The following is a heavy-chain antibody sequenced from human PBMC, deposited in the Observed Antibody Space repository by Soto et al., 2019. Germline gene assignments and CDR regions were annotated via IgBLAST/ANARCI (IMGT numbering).Heavy chain of an antibody. CDR2: IIPIFGTA. CDR1: GGTFSSYA. Sequence: QVQLVQSGAEVKKSGSSVKVSCKASGGTFSSYAISWVRQAPGQGLEWMGGIIPIFGTANYAQKFQGRVTITADESTSTAYMELSSLRSEDMAVYYCASLGIVGAGPEEDAFDIWGQGTMVTVSS. CDR3: ASLGIVGAGPEEDAFDI. D-gene: IGHD1-26*01. J-gene: IGHJ3*02. V-gene: IGHV1-69*12.